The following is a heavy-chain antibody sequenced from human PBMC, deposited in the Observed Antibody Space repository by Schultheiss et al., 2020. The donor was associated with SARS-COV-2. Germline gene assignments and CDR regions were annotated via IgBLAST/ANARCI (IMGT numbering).Heavy chain of an antibody. CDR3: AKDYVAVALYYFDY. Sequence: GGSLRLSCAASGFTFSSYGMHWVRQAPGKGLEWVAVIWYDGSNKYYADSVKGRFTISRDNSKNTLYLQMNSLRAEDTALYYCAKDYVAVALYYFDYWGQGTLVTVSS. CDR2: IWYDGSNK. J-gene: IGHJ4*02. CDR1: GFTFSSYG. V-gene: IGHV3-30*02. D-gene: IGHD6-19*01.